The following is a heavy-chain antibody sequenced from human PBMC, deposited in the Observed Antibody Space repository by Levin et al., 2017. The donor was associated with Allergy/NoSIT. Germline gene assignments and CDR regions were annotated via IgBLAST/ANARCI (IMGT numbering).Heavy chain of an antibody. CDR1: GFTFSSYS. Sequence: GGSLRLSCAASGFTFSSYSMNWVRQAPGKGLEWVSSISSSSSYIYYADSVKGRFTISRDNAKNSLYLQMNSLRAEDTAVYYCARDLERRFLEWLSTFDYWGQGTLVTVSS. CDR3: ARDLERRFLEWLSTFDY. CDR2: ISSSSSYI. J-gene: IGHJ4*02. D-gene: IGHD3-3*01. V-gene: IGHV3-21*01.